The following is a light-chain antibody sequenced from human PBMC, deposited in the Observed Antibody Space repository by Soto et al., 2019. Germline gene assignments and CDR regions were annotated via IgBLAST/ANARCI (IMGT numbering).Light chain of an antibody. CDR3: RQSYRTPHT. J-gene: IGKJ2*01. V-gene: IGKV1-39*01. CDR1: QGVSTY. Sequence: DIQMTQSPSSLSASVGDRVTITCRASQGVSTYLIWYQQRPRRAPKLLIYAASNLLGGVPSRFSGSGSGTNFTLIISSPQPEDFATYYCRQSYRTPHTFGQATKLETK. CDR2: AAS.